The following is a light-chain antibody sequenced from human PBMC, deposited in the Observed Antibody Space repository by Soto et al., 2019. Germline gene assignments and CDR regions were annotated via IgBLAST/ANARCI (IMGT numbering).Light chain of an antibody. V-gene: IGLV2-11*01. CDR3: CSYAGSYTLGV. CDR1: SXDVGGYNY. CDR2: DVS. J-gene: IGLJ1*01. Sequence: QSALTQPRSVSGSPGQSVTISCTGTSXDVGGYNYVSWYQQHPGKAPKLMIYDVSKRPSGVPDRFSGSKSGNTASLTISGLQAEDEADYYCCSYAGSYTLGVFGTGTKVTVL.